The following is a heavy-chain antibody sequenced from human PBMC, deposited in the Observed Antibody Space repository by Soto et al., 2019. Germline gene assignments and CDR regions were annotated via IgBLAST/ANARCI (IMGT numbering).Heavy chain of an antibody. CDR3: ARDLGGQPCGDC. J-gene: IGHJ4*02. CDR1: GYTFTSYY. CDR2: INPSGGST. Sequence: QVQLVQSGAEVKKPGASVKVSCKASGYTFTSYYMHWVRQAPGQGLEWMGIINPSGGSTSYAQKFRGRVTMTRDTSTSTVYMELSSLRSEDTAVYYCARDLGGQPCGDCWGQGTLVTVSS. V-gene: IGHV1-46*01. D-gene: IGHD1-26*01.